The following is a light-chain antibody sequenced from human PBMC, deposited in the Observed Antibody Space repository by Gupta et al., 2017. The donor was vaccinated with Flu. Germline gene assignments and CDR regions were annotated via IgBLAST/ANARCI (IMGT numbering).Light chain of an antibody. Sequence: QSALTQPASVPGSPGPSITISCTGTSSDVGGSNYVSWYQQHPGKAPNLMIYDVSNRPSGVASRFSGSKSGNTASLTISGLQAEDETDYYCSSYTSSSTFYVFGTGTKVTVL. CDR1: SSDVGGSNY. V-gene: IGLV2-14*01. CDR3: SSYTSSSTFYV. CDR2: DVS. J-gene: IGLJ1*01.